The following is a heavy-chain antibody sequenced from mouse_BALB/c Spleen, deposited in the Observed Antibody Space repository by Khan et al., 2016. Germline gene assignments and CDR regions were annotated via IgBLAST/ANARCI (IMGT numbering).Heavy chain of an antibody. CDR1: GFNIKDTY. J-gene: IGHJ4*01. CDR3: ARRGRGDYAMDY. CDR2: IDPANGNT. Sequence: VQLQQSGAELVKPGASVKLSCTASGFNIKDTYMHWVKQRPEQGLEWIGRIDPANGNTKYDPKFQGKATITADTSSNTAYLQLSSLASEDTAVYYCARRGRGDYAMDYWGQGPSVPVSS. D-gene: IGHD1-1*01. V-gene: IGHV14-3*02.